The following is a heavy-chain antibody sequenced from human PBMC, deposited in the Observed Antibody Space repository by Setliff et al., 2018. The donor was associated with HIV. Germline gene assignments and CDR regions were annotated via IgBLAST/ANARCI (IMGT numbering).Heavy chain of an antibody. D-gene: IGHD3-16*01. CDR1: GFTLSTYW. V-gene: IGHV3-7*01. CDR3: TKGETSAYFEYFQN. Sequence: PGGSLRLSCAVSGFTLSTYWMSWFRQAPGKGLEWVANIKQDGSEKYYVDSVKGRFTITRDNAKNSLFLQMNSLRAEDTAVYYCTKGETSAYFEYFQNWGQGTLVTVSS. J-gene: IGHJ1*01. CDR2: IKQDGSEK.